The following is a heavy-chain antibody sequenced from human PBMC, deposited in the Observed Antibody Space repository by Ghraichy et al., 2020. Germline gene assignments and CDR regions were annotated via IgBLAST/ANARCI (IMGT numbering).Heavy chain of an antibody. CDR1: GFTLHNAW. CDR2: IKSKADGGTT. D-gene: IGHD2/OR15-2a*01. J-gene: IGHJ4*02. Sequence: GGSLRLSCAASGFTLHNAWMSWVRQAPGKGLEWVGRIKSKADGGTTEYAALVKGRFTISRDDAKNTLYLQMNSLKTEDTAVYYCTTDNLFNFEYLVLIDCWGQGTLVTVSS. CDR3: TTDNLFNFEYLVLIDC. V-gene: IGHV3-15*01.